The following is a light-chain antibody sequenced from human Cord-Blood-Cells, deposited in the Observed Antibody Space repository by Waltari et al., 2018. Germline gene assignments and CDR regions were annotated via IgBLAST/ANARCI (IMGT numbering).Light chain of an antibody. CDR2: EVS. V-gene: IGLV2-8*01. J-gene: IGLJ1*01. CDR3: SSYAGSNNNYV. CDR1: SSDDGAYNY. Sequence: QSALTQPPSASGSPGQSVTISCTATSSDDGAYNYVSWYQQHPGKAPKLMIYEVSKRPSGVPDRFSGSKSGNTASLTVSGLQAEDEADYYCSSYAGSNNNYVFGTGTKVTVL.